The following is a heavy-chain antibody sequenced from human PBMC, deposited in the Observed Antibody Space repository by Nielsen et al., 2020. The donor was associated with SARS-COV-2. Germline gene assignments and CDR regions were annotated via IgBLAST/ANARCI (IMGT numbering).Heavy chain of an antibody. CDR2: IYYSGIT. D-gene: IGHD3-3*02. Sequence: SETLSLTCNVSGDSMSSSDYYWAFHRQPPGRGLEWVGSIYYSGITYYNPSLKSRVTMSVDTSKHQFSLRLNSVTAADTAVYYCARLNRRILTPLALASLRFDFWGQGALVTVSS. CDR3: ARLNRRILTPLALASLRFDF. J-gene: IGHJ4*02. V-gene: IGHV4-39*01. CDR1: GDSMSSSDYY.